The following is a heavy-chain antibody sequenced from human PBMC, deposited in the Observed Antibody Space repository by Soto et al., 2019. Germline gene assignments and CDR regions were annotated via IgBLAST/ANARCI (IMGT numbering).Heavy chain of an antibody. V-gene: IGHV1-69*13. CDR3: ARNSRYHDAFDI. J-gene: IGHJ3*02. CDR1: GGTFSSYA. D-gene: IGHD2-2*01. CDR2: IIPMYGTA. Sequence: ASVKVSCKASGGTFSSYALSGVRPAPGEGLEWMGGIIPMYGTANYAQKFQGRVTITEDESTSTAYMELSSLSSEDMAVYYCARNSRYHDAFDIWGQGTLVTVSS.